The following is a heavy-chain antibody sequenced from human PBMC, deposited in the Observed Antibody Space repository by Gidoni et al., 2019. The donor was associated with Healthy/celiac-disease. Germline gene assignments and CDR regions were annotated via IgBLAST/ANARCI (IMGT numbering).Heavy chain of an antibody. CDR2: ISAYNGNT. Sequence: QVQLVQSGAEVKKPGASVKVSCQASGYPFTSYGISWVRQAPGQGLEWMGWISAYNGNTNYAQKLQGRVTMTTDTSTSTAYMELRSLRSDDTAVYYCAGRYYDSSGHPRFDPWGQGTLVTVSS. V-gene: IGHV1-18*01. J-gene: IGHJ5*02. CDR3: AGRYYDSSGHPRFDP. CDR1: GYPFTSYG. D-gene: IGHD3-22*01.